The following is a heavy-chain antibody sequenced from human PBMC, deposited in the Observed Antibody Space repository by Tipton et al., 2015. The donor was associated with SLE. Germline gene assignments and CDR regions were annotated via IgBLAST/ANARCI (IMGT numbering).Heavy chain of an antibody. Sequence: TLSLTCTASGNSITSSSYHWAWIRQPPGRGLEWIGSIYYSGSIYYNPSLKSRVTISVDTSKKQFSLRLSSVTAADTAVYYCARTKSIAARYFDFWGQGTLVTVSS. V-gene: IGHV4-39*01. CDR1: GNSITSSSYH. D-gene: IGHD6-6*01. CDR3: ARTKSIAARYFDF. CDR2: IYYSGSI. J-gene: IGHJ4*02.